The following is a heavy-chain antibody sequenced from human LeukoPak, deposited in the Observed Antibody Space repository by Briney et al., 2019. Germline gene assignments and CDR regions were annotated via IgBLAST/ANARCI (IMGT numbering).Heavy chain of an antibody. D-gene: IGHD2-15*01. J-gene: IGHJ4*02. Sequence: GGSLRLSCAASGFTFSCFGMHWVRQSPARGLESVAVVSYDGNNKFYADSVRGRFTISRDSSTNTLYLQMNGLRAEDTAVYYCAKERCGGGSCYIFDHWGQGTLVTVSS. CDR3: AKERCGGGSCYIFDH. CDR2: VSYDGNNK. V-gene: IGHV3-30*18. CDR1: GFTFSCFG.